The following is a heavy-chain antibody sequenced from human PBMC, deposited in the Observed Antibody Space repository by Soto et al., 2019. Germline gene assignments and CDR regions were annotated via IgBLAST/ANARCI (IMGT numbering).Heavy chain of an antibody. D-gene: IGHD3-9*01. V-gene: IGHV3-23*01. CDR1: GFTFSSYA. CDR2: ISGSGYIT. Sequence: SLRLSCAASGFTFSSYAMSWVRQAPGKGLEWVSGISGSGYITYYADSVKGRFTISRDNSKNTLYLQMNSLRAEDTAVFYCAKDQSGYPLWGQGTLVTVSS. CDR3: AKDQSGYPL. J-gene: IGHJ4*02.